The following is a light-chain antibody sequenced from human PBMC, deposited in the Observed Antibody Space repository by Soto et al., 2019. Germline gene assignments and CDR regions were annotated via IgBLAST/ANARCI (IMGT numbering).Light chain of an antibody. J-gene: IGKJ5*01. Sequence: DIQLTQSPSSLSASVGDRVTITFRASQMISTSLNWYQQKPGQAPKLLIYVASLLQSGVPSRFSGSGSGTDFTLTISGLQPEDFATYYCQQSYDTVAITFGQGTRLEIK. V-gene: IGKV1-39*01. CDR3: QQSYDTVAIT. CDR2: VAS. CDR1: QMISTS.